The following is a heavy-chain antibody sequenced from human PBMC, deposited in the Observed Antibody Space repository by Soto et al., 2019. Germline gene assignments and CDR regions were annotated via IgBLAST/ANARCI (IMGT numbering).Heavy chain of an antibody. D-gene: IGHD6-19*01. CDR1: GGSISSYY. Sequence: SETLSLTCTVPGGSISSYYWSWIRQPPGKGLEWIGYIYYSGSTNYNPSLKSRVTISVDTSKNQFSLKLSSVTAADTAVYYCARSNIAVAGHDFVYWGQGTLVTVS. V-gene: IGHV4-59*01. CDR2: IYYSGST. J-gene: IGHJ4*02. CDR3: ARSNIAVAGHDFVY.